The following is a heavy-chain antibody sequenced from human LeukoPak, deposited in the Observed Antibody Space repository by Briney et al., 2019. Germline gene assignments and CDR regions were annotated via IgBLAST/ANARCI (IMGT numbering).Heavy chain of an antibody. CDR1: GFTFSNCG. CDR3: ARDGPEYYDSSGYYDY. V-gene: IGHV3-30*02. J-gene: IGHJ4*02. D-gene: IGHD3-22*01. CDR2: IRHVGSNE. Sequence: GGSLRLSCGASGFTFSNCGMHWVRQAPGKGLEWVAFIRHVGSNEYYADSVKGRFTISRDNSKNTLYLQMNSLRAEDTAVYYCARDGPEYYDSSGYYDYWGQGTLVTVSS.